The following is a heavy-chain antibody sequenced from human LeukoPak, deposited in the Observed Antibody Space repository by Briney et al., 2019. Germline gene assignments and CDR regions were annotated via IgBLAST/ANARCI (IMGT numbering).Heavy chain of an antibody. Sequence: GSSVKVSCKASGYTFTGYYMHWVRQAPGQGLEWMGWINPNSGGTNYAQKFQGRVTMTRDTSISTAYMELSRLRSDDTAVYYCARSVQLERPEDYWGQGTLVTVSS. J-gene: IGHJ4*02. CDR1: GYTFTGYY. CDR2: INPNSGGT. CDR3: ARSVQLERPEDY. V-gene: IGHV1-2*02. D-gene: IGHD1-1*01.